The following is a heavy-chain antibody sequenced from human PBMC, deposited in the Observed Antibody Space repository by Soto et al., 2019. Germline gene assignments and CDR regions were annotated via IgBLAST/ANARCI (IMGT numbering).Heavy chain of an antibody. CDR3: TTDYGGNSWHDY. D-gene: IGHD4-17*01. CDR1: GFTFSNAW. CDR2: IKSKTDGGTT. V-gene: IGHV3-15*01. Sequence: EVQLVESGGGLVKPGGSLRLSCAASGFTFSNAWMSWVRQAPGKGLEWVGRIKSKTDGGTTDYAAPVKGRFTISRDDSNNTLYLQMNSLKTEDTAVYYGTTDYGGNSWHDYWGQGTLVTVSS. J-gene: IGHJ4*02.